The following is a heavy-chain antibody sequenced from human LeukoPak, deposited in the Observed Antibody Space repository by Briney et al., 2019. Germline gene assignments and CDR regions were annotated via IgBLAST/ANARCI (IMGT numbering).Heavy chain of an antibody. CDR1: GGAVSTGSYY. D-gene: IGHD1-26*01. CDR2: IYNTGNT. J-gene: IGHJ4*02. Sequence: SETLSLTCIVSGGAVSTGSYYWSWIRQHPGKGLEWIGYIYNTGNTYYNSSLKSRVTISIDTSKNQFSLRLNSVTAADTAVYYCARYGSYVNYFDNWGQGSLVSVSS. CDR3: ARYGSYVNYFDN. V-gene: IGHV4-31*03.